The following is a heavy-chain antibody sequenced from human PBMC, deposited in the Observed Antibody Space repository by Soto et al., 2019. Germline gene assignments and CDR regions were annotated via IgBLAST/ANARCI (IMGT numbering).Heavy chain of an antibody. CDR1: GFTISYYY. CDR3: AKDQEGSGSHWLGYNYYGMDV. D-gene: IGHD3-10*01. Sequence: GGSLRLSCEASGFTISYYYMSWIRQSPGKGLEWVSYISSVGATTYYADSVKGRFSISMDNAKNSLYLQMNSLRAEDTAVYLCAKDQEGSGSHWLGYNYYGMDVWGQGTTVTVSS. V-gene: IGHV3-11*01. CDR2: ISSVGATT. J-gene: IGHJ6*02.